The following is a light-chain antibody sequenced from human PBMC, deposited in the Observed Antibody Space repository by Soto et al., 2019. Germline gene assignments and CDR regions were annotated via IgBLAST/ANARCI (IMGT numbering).Light chain of an antibody. J-gene: IGLJ2*01. V-gene: IGLV2-23*02. CDR2: EVV. Sequence: QSALTQPASVSGSPGQSITISCTGSSSDVGPYNLVSWYQHHPGKAPKLMISEVVKRPSGVSNRFSDSKSGNTTSLTISGLQAEDEADYYCCSYAGSSMFVFGGGTKLTVL. CDR1: SSDVGPYNL. CDR3: CSYAGSSMFV.